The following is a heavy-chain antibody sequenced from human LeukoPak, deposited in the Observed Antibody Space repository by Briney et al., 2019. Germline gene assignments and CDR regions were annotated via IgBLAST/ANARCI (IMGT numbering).Heavy chain of an antibody. CDR1: GYTFTSYY. D-gene: IGHD2-2*01. CDR2: INPGGGST. J-gene: IGHJ3*02. Sequence: ASVKVSCKASGYTFTSYYMHWVRQAPGQGLEWMGIINPGGGSTSYAQKFQGRVTMTRDTSTSTVYMELSSLRSEDTAVYYCARAADGVPVRQLNAFDIWGQGTMVTVSS. CDR3: ARAADGVPVRQLNAFDI. V-gene: IGHV1-46*01.